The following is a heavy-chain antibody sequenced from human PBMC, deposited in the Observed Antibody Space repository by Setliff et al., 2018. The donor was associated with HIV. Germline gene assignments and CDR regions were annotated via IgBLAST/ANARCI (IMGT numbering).Heavy chain of an antibody. J-gene: IGHJ4*02. CDR3: ARGTTESCDY. V-gene: IGHV1-46*01. CDR2: INPGTGST. CDR1: GYIFTSYY. D-gene: IGHD4-17*01. Sequence: ASVKVSCKASGYIFTSYYLHWVRQVPGQGLEWMGIINPGTGSTTYAQKFQGRVTMTWDMSTTTLSMELSSLTSEDTAVFYCARGTTESCDYWGQGTLVTGSS.